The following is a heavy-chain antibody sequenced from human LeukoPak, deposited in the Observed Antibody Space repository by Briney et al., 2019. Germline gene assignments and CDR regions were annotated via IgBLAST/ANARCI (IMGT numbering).Heavy chain of an antibody. CDR3: ARDRSLYRAPIDY. CDR2: IKKDGSEK. Sequence: GGSLRLSCAATGFTFSNYWMSWVRQAPGKGLEWVASIKKDGSEKEYVDAVKGRFTMSRDNAKNSLYLHMNSLRAEDTAVYYCARDRSLYRAPIDYWGQGTLVTVSS. V-gene: IGHV3-7*01. CDR1: GFTFSNYW. J-gene: IGHJ4*02. D-gene: IGHD2-8*01.